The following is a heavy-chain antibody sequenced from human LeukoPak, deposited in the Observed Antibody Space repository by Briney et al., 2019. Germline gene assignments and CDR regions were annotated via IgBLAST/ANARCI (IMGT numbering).Heavy chain of an antibody. J-gene: IGHJ6*03. CDR1: GYTFTSYG. V-gene: IGHV1-2*02. Sequence: ASVKVSCKASGYTFTSYGISWVRQAPGQGLEWMGWINPNSGGTNYAQKFQGRVTMTRDTSISTAYMELSRLRSDDTAVYYCARAPRPYCSGGSCYYMDVWGKGTTVTVSS. CDR3: ARAPRPYCSGGSCYYMDV. CDR2: INPNSGGT. D-gene: IGHD2-15*01.